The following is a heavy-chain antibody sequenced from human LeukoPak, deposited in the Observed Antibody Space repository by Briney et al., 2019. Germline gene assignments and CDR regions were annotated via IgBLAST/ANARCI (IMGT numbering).Heavy chain of an antibody. D-gene: IGHD3-16*02. CDR1: GFTFSSYA. CDR2: ISGSGGST. CDR3: AKDRYDYVWGSYRYTFAGGY. Sequence: GGSLRLSCAASGFTFSSYAMSWVRQAPGKGLEWVSAISGSGGSTYYADSVKGRFTISRDNSKNTLYLQMNSLRAEDTAVYYCAKDRYDYVWGSYRYTFAGGYWGQGTLVTVSS. V-gene: IGHV3-23*01. J-gene: IGHJ4*02.